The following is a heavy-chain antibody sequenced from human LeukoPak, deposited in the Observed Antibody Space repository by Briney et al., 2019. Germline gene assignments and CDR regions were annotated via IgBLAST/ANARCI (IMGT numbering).Heavy chain of an antibody. D-gene: IGHD1-1*01. CDR3: ARTVLSQRQYYYYYYMDV. J-gene: IGHJ6*03. Sequence: PSETLSLTCTVSGGSISSYYWSWIRQPAGKGLEWIGRIYTSGSTNYNPSLKSRVTMSVDTSKNQFSLKLSSVTAADTAVYYCARTVLSQRQYYYYYYMDVWGKGTTVTISS. CDR2: IYTSGST. V-gene: IGHV4-4*07. CDR1: GGSISSYY.